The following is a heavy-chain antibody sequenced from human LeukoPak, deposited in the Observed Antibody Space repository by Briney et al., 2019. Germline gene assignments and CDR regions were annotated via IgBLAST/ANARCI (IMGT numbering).Heavy chain of an antibody. Sequence: SETLSLTCTASGGSISSSSYYWGWIRQPPGKGLEWIGSIYYSGSTYYNPSLKSRVTISVDTSKNQFSLKLSSVTAADTAVYYCARHNYGDYKNDYWGQGTLVTVSS. D-gene: IGHD4-17*01. CDR2: IYYSGST. J-gene: IGHJ4*02. CDR1: GGSISSSSYY. CDR3: ARHNYGDYKNDY. V-gene: IGHV4-39*01.